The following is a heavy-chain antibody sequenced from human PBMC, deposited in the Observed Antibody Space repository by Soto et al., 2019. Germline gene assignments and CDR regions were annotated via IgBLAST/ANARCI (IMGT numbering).Heavy chain of an antibody. D-gene: IGHD7-27*01. CDR1: GFTFDDYA. Sequence: GGSLRLSCAASGFTFDDYAMHWIRQAPGKGLEWVSGISWNSGTIDYADSLKGRFTISRDNAENSLYLQINSLRVEDTAFYYCVYEAQSHLATGGIDYWGQGTLVTVSS. J-gene: IGHJ4*02. CDR2: ISWNSGTI. CDR3: VYEAQSHLATGGIDY. V-gene: IGHV3-9*01.